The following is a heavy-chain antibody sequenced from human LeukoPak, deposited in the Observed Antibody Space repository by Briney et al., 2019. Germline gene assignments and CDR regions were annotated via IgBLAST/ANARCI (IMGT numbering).Heavy chain of an antibody. V-gene: IGHV4-59*01. CDR2: IYYSGST. J-gene: IGHJ4*02. CDR1: GGSISSYY. CDR3: AGSITMVRVDY. D-gene: IGHD3-10*01. Sequence: SETLSLTCTVSGGSISSYYWSWIRQPPGKGLEWIGYIYYSGSTNYNPSLKSRVTISVDTSKNRFSLKLSSVTAADTAVYYCAGSITMVRVDYWGQGTLVTVSS.